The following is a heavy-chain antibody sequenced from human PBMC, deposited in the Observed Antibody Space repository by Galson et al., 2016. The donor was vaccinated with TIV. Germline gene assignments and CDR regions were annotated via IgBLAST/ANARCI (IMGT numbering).Heavy chain of an antibody. Sequence: SLSLSCAASGLSVSINYMTWVRQAPGKGLEWVSLISDGGRTFYPDSVKGRFTISRDKSKNTLFLQMNSLRVEDTAVYYCARDRIVDATYYYYYYGMDVWGQGTAVTVSS. V-gene: IGHV3-66*02. CDR3: ARDRIVDATYYYYYYGMDV. J-gene: IGHJ6*02. D-gene: IGHD1-26*01. CDR1: GLSVSINY. CDR2: ISDGGRT.